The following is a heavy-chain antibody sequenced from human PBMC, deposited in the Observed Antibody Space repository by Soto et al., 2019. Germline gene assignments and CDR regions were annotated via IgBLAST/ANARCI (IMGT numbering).Heavy chain of an antibody. CDR3: ARDADGGAAAGFLYTWFDP. D-gene: IGHD6-13*01. J-gene: IGHJ5*02. V-gene: IGHV6-1*01. Sequence: PSQTLSLTCAISGDSVSSNSAAWNWIRQSPSRGLECLGRTYYRSKWYNDYAVSVKSRITINPDTSKNQFSLQLNSVTPEDTAVYYCARDADGGAAAGFLYTWFDPWGQGTLVTVSS. CDR1: GDSVSSNSAA. CDR2: TYYRSKWYN.